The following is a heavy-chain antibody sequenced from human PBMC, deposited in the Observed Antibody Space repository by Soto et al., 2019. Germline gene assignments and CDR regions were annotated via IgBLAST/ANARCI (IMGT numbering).Heavy chain of an antibody. Sequence: TSVKVSCKASGFSFASSAMQWVRQARGQRLEWIGWIVVGSGNTNYAQKFQERVTITRDMSTSTAYMELSSLRSEDTAVYYCAAVDGVGFWGSYRPNWFDPWGQGTLVTVSS. D-gene: IGHD3-16*02. CDR2: IVVGSGNT. V-gene: IGHV1-58*02. CDR3: AAVDGVGFWGSYRPNWFDP. CDR1: GFSFASSA. J-gene: IGHJ5*02.